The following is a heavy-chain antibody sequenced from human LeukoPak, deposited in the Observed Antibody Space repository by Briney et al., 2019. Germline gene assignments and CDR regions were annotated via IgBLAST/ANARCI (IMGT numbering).Heavy chain of an antibody. J-gene: IGHJ4*02. D-gene: IGHD3-10*01. Sequence: ASVKVSCKASGYTFTSYDINWVRQAPGQGLEWMGWINPKSGGTNYAQKFQGRVTMTRDTSISTAYMELSRLRSDDTAVYFCARVIGFGELSLGYWGQGTLVTVSS. CDR3: ARVIGFGELSLGY. CDR2: INPKSGGT. CDR1: GYTFTSYD. V-gene: IGHV1-2*02.